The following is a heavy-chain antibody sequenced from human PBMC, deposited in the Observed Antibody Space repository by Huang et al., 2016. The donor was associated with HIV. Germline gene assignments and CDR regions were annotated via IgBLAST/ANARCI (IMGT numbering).Heavy chain of an antibody. V-gene: IGHV4-59*11. CDR2: IDYNGYT. CDR1: GGSISSHY. D-gene: IGHD4-17*01. Sequence: QVQLHESGLGLVKPSETLSLNCTVSGGSISSHYCSWIRQPPGKGLEWIGNIDYNGYTNYTPSLKSRVTISIDPSKSQFSLKLTSVTAADTAVYYCARDETYGDLDYWGQGTLVTVSS. CDR3: ARDETYGDLDY. J-gene: IGHJ4*02.